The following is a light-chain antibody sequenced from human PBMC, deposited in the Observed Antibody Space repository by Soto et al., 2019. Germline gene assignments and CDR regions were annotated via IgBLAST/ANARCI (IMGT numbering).Light chain of an antibody. Sequence: EIVLTQSPGTLSLSPGKRATLSCRASQSISSSYLAWYQQRPGQAPRLLIYGASSRATGIPDRFSGSGSGTDFTLTISSLEPEDFAVYYCQQYGSSPPSSTFGQGTRLEIK. CDR3: QQYGSSPPSST. CDR2: GAS. V-gene: IGKV3-20*01. J-gene: IGKJ5*01. CDR1: QSISSSY.